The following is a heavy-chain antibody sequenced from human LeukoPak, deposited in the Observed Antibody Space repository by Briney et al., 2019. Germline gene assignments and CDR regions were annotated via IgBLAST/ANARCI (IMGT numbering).Heavy chain of an antibody. D-gene: IGHD2-2*02. CDR1: GYTLTELS. Sequence: ASVKVSCKVSGYTLTELSMHWVRQAPGKGLEWMGGFDPEDGETIYAQKSQGRVTMTRDMSTSTVYMELSSLRSEDTAVYYCARVAAEVVGVPGAIGFGWLRRDYYYMDVWGKGTTVTVSS. CDR2: FDPEDGET. V-gene: IGHV1-24*01. J-gene: IGHJ6*03. CDR3: ARVAAEVVGVPGAIGFGWLRRDYYYMDV.